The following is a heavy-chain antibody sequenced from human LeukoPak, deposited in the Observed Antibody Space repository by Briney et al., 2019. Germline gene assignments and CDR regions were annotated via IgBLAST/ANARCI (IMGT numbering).Heavy chain of an antibody. CDR2: ISWNSGSI. CDR1: GFTFDDYA. Sequence: GGPLRLSCAASGFTFDDYAMHWVRQAPGKGLEWVSGISWNSGSIGYADSVKGRFTISRDNAKNSLYLQMNSLRAEDTAVYYCAKRAGTHFYYFDYWGQGTLVTVSS. J-gene: IGHJ4*02. CDR3: AKRAGTHFYYFDY. V-gene: IGHV3-9*01. D-gene: IGHD1-1*01.